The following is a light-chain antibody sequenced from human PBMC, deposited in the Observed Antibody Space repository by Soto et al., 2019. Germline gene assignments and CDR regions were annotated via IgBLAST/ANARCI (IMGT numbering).Light chain of an antibody. CDR1: QSISTW. J-gene: IGKJ1*01. CDR3: QQYDSYSWT. Sequence: DIQMTQSLSTLSASVGDTVTITCRASQSISTWLAWYQQKPGKAPKVLIYDASRLESGVPSRFSGSGSGTEFTLAISSLQPDDFATYYCQQYDSYSWTFGQGTKVDIK. V-gene: IGKV1-5*01. CDR2: DAS.